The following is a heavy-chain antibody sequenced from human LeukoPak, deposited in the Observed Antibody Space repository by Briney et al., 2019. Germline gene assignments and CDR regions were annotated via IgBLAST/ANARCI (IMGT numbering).Heavy chain of an antibody. CDR3: AAGAAAHDAFDI. CDR2: ISYDGSNK. J-gene: IGHJ3*02. D-gene: IGHD6-13*01. CDR1: GFTFSSYG. Sequence: GRSLRLSCAASGFTFSSYGMHWVRQAPGKGLEWVAVISYDGSNKYYADSVKGRFTISRDNSKNTLYLQMNSLRAEDTAVYYCAAGAAAHDAFDIWGQGTMVTVSS. V-gene: IGHV3-30*03.